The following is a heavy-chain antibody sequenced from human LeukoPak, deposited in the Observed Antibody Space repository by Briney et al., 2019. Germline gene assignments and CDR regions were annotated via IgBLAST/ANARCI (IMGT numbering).Heavy chain of an antibody. Sequence: GGSLRLSGGASGFAFSSSAMSGGGQAPGKGREWVSSISGSGDSTYYADSVKGRLTISRDNSKNTLYLQMNSLRAEDTAVYYCAKSPGGRHHNWGQGTLVTVSS. V-gene: IGHV3-23*01. CDR3: AKSPGGRHHN. CDR1: GFAFSSSA. D-gene: IGHD3-16*01. CDR2: ISGSGDST. J-gene: IGHJ4*02.